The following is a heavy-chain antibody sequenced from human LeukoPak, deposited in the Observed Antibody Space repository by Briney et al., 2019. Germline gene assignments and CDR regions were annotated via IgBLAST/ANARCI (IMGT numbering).Heavy chain of an antibody. V-gene: IGHV3-7*01. CDR3: ARDTTSGYYDSSGYSLYYYYGMDV. CDR2: IKQGGREK. D-gene: IGHD3-22*01. CDR1: AFTFNSYW. J-gene: IGHJ6*02. Sequence: GGSLRLSCAASAFTFNSYWMSWVRQAPGKGREGVANIKQGGREKYYVDTVKGRFTISRDNAKNSLYLQMNSLRAEDTAVYYCARDTTSGYYDSSGYSLYYYYGMDVWGQGTTVTVSS.